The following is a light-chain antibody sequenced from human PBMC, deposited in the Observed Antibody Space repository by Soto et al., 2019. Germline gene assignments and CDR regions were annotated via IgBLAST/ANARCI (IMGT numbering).Light chain of an antibody. CDR2: KAS. V-gene: IGKV1-5*03. CDR1: QSISNW. CDR3: QQSNSYPST. J-gene: IGKJ1*01. Sequence: DIQMTQSPSTLSASVGDRVTITCRASQSISNWLAWYQQKPGKAPKLLIYKASSLESGVPSRFNGNGSGTELTLTISSLQPADLATYCCQQSNSYPSTFGQGTKVEIK.